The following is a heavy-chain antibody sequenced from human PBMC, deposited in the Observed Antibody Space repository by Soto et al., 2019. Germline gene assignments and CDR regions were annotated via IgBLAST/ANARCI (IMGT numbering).Heavy chain of an antibody. CDR2: INGGNGNT. J-gene: IGHJ6*02. CDR1: GYSFSTHS. V-gene: IGHV1-3*01. Sequence: ASVKVSCKASGYSFSTHSIHWVRQAPGQGLEWMGWINGGNGNTKYSQKFRDRVTITRDASASTGYMELSSLRSEDTAVYYCAGGKGMEENYYYYGMDVWGQGTTVTVSS. CDR3: AGGKGMEENYYYYGMDV. D-gene: IGHD1-1*01.